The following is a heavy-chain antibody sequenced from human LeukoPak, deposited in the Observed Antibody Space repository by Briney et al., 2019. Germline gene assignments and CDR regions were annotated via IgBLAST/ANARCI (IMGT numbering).Heavy chain of an antibody. D-gene: IGHD3-9*01. CDR3: ARDLYDILTVSPYYYGMDV. CDR2: INPNSGGT. CDR1: GYTFTGYY. Sequence: GASVKVSCKASGYTFTGYYMHWVRQAPGQGLEWMGWINPNSGGTNYAQKFQGWVTMTRDTSISTAYMELSRLRSDDTAVYYCARDLYDILTVSPYYYGMDVWGQGTTVTVSS. J-gene: IGHJ6*02. V-gene: IGHV1-2*04.